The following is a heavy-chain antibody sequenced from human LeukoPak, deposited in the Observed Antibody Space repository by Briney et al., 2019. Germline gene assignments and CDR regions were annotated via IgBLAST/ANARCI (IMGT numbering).Heavy chain of an antibody. CDR1: GYTFTSYD. CDR2: MSPKSGNT. Sequence: ASVKASCKASGYTFTSYDINWVRQATGQGLEWMGWMSPKSGNTGYAPKFQDRVAMTRDTSISTAYMELNSLRSEDTAVYYCVRTPPNWGADYWGRGTLVTVSS. J-gene: IGHJ4*02. D-gene: IGHD7-27*01. V-gene: IGHV1-8*01. CDR3: VRTPPNWGADY.